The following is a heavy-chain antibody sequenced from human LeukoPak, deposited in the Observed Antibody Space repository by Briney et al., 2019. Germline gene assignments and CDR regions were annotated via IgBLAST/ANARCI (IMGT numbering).Heavy chain of an antibody. D-gene: IGHD3-9*01. CDR2: INHSGST. Sequence: NSSETLSLTCAVYGGSFSGYYWSWIRQPPGKGLEWIGEINHSGSTNYNPSLKSRVTISVDTSKNQFSLKLSSVTAADTAVYYCARLNEDRYDILTGYPKYYFDYWGQGTLVTVSS. CDR3: ARLNEDRYDILTGYPKYYFDY. CDR1: GGSFSGYY. J-gene: IGHJ4*02. V-gene: IGHV4-34*01.